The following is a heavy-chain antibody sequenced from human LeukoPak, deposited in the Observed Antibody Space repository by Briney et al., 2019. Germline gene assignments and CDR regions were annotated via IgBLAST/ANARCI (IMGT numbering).Heavy chain of an antibody. CDR3: ASTRHCSSTSCRPDTNDY. CDR1: GGTFSSYA. Sequence: GASVKVSCKASGGTFSSYAISWVRQAPGQGLEWMGGIIPIFGTANYAQKFQGGVTITADESTSTAYMELSSLRSEDTAVYYCASTRHCSSTSCRPDTNDYWGQGTLVTVSS. D-gene: IGHD2-2*01. CDR2: IIPIFGTA. J-gene: IGHJ4*02. V-gene: IGHV1-69*13.